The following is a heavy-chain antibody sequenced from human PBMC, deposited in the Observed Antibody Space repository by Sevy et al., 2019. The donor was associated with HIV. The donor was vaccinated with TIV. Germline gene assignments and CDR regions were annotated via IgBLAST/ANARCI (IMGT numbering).Heavy chain of an antibody. J-gene: IGHJ4*02. D-gene: IGHD6-19*01. CDR2: IYSAGPT. Sequence: GGSLRLSCVASGFIVSSNYMSWVRQAPGKGLEWVSVIYSAGPTYYADSVKGRFTISRDNSKNTLYLQMNSLRADDTAVYYCARVGVTSSGWFYFDYWGQGALVTVSS. CDR1: GFIVSSNY. CDR3: ARVGVTSSGWFYFDY. V-gene: IGHV3-53*01.